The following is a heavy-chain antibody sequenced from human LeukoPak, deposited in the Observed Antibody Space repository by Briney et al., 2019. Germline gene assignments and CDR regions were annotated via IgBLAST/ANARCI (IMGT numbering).Heavy chain of an antibody. J-gene: IGHJ4*02. D-gene: IGHD1-1*01. CDR3: ARDRGGVQLGY. CDR1: GFTFSSYW. CDR2: IKQDGSET. V-gene: IGHV3-7*01. Sequence: GGSLRLSCAASGFTFSSYWMSWVRRAPGKGLEWVANIKQDGSETSHVDSVKGRFTISRDNPKNSLYLQMNSLRAEDTAVYYCARDRGGVQLGYWGQGTLVTVSS.